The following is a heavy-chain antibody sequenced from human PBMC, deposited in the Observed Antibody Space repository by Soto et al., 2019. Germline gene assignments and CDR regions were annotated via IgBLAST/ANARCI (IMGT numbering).Heavy chain of an antibody. J-gene: IGHJ1*01. D-gene: IGHD4-17*01. CDR2: ISYDGSNK. Sequence: GGSLRLSCAASGFTFSSYGMHWVRQAPGKGLEWVAVISYDGSNKYYADSVKGRFTISRDNSKNTLYLQMNSLRAEDTAVYYCAKAANDYGDYVAEYFQHWGQGTLVTVSS. CDR3: AKAANDYGDYVAEYFQH. V-gene: IGHV3-30*18. CDR1: GFTFSSYG.